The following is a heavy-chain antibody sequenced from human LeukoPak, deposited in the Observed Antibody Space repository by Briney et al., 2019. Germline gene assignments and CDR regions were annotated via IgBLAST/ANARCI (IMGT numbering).Heavy chain of an antibody. Sequence: PSETPSLTCTISGGSISSYFWSWIRQPPGKGLEWIGYIFYSGSTNYNPSLKSRVTISVDTSKNQFSLNLSSVTAADTAVYYCARGMYSNYYYNYGMDVWGRGTTVTVSS. J-gene: IGHJ6*02. D-gene: IGHD4-11*01. CDR1: GGSISSYF. CDR2: IFYSGST. CDR3: ARGMYSNYYYNYGMDV. V-gene: IGHV4-59*01.